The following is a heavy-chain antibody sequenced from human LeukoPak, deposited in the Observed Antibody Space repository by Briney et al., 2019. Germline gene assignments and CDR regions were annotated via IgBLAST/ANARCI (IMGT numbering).Heavy chain of an antibody. V-gene: IGHV1-46*01. J-gene: IGHJ4*02. CDR3: ARAEGYYYGSGSYYNEDY. D-gene: IGHD3-10*01. CDR1: GYTFTSYY. CDR2: INPSGGST. Sequence: ASVKVSCKASGYTFTSYYMHWVRQAPGQGLEWMGIINPSGGSTSYAQKFQGRVTMTRDTSTSTVYMELSSLRSEDTAVYYCARAEGYYYGSGSYYNEDYWGQGTLVTVSS.